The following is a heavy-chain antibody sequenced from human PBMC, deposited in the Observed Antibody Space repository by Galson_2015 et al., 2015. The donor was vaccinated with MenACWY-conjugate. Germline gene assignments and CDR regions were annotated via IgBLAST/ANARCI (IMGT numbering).Heavy chain of an antibody. CDR2: IIPIFGTA. CDR3: ASNPNSYSSGWYHYYYYMDV. Sequence: SVKVSCKASGGTFSSYAISWVRQAPGQGLEWMGGIIPIFGTANYAQKFQGRVTITADKSTSTAYMELSSLRSEDTAVYYCASNPNSYSSGWYHYYYYMDVWGKGTTVTVSS. CDR1: GGTFSSYA. D-gene: IGHD6-19*01. J-gene: IGHJ6*03. V-gene: IGHV1-69*06.